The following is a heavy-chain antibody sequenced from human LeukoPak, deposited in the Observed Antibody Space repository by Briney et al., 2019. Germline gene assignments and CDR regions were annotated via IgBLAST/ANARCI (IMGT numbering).Heavy chain of an antibody. Sequence: GGSLRLSCAVSGFTFSSYWMHWVRQAPGKGLEWVSGISWNSGSIGYADSVKGRFTISRDNAKNSLYLQMNSLRAEDTALYYCAKDTVGWLQFGPTFDYWGQGTLVTVSS. D-gene: IGHD5-24*01. V-gene: IGHV3-9*01. CDR1: GFTFSSYW. CDR3: AKDTVGWLQFGPTFDY. CDR2: ISWNSGSI. J-gene: IGHJ4*02.